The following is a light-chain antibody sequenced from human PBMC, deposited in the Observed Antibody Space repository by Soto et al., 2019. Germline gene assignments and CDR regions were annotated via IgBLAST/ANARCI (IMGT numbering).Light chain of an antibody. V-gene: IGLV2-14*01. CDR1: SSDVGGYNY. J-gene: IGLJ1*01. CDR2: DVS. Sequence: QSALTQPASVSGSPGQSITISCTGTSSDVGGYNYVSWYQQHPGKAPKLMIYDVSNRPSGVSNRSSGSKSGNTASLTISGLQAEDEADYYCSSYTSSSTLYYVFGTGTKV. CDR3: SSYTSSSTLYYV.